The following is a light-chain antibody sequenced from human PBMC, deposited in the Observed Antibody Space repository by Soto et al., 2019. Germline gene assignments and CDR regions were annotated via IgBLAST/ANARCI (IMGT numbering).Light chain of an antibody. CDR3: QQYGSSPYT. V-gene: IGKV3-20*01. CDR2: SAI. CDR1: QSVSGRY. J-gene: IGKJ2*01. Sequence: EIVLTQSPGTLSLSPGERATLSCRASQSVSGRYLAWYQQKPDQAPRLLIYSAISRATGIPDRSRGSGSGTDFTLTISRLEPEDLAVYYCQQYGSSPYTFGQGTKLEIK.